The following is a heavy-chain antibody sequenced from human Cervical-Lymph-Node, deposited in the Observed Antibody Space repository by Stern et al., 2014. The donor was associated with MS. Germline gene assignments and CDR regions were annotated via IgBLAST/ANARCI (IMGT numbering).Heavy chain of an antibody. CDR1: GGFISSGPYY. CDR2: IHYSGRT. CDR3: ARTPTSDWFDP. V-gene: IGHV4-31*03. J-gene: IGHJ5*02. Sequence: VHLVESGPGLLKPSQTLSLTCTVSGGFISSGPYYWSWIRQHPGKGLEWIGYIHYSGRTYYNPSLRSRLTISVDTSKNQFSLKLTSVTAADTAVYYCARTPTSDWFDPWGQGTLVTVSS.